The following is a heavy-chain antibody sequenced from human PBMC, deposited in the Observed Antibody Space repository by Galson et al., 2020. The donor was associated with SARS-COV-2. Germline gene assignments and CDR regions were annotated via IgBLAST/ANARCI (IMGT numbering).Heavy chain of an antibody. J-gene: IGHJ4*02. Sequence: GESLKISCKGSGYTFTTYWIGWVRQKPGKGLEWMGIISPGDSDTRYSPSFQGQVTISADKSISTAYLQWSSLKASDTAMYYCARRPADSSGYYYELWGQGTLVTVSS. D-gene: IGHD3-22*01. CDR1: GYTFTTYW. V-gene: IGHV5-51*01. CDR3: ARRPADSSGYYYEL. CDR2: ISPGDSDT.